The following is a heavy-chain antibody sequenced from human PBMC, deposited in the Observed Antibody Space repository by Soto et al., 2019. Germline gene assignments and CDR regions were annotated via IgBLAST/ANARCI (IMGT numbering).Heavy chain of an antibody. V-gene: IGHV4-30-4*08. CDR3: ARQSGGYYYYGMDV. CDR1: GGSISSPNFY. CDR2: IYYNGTT. Sequence: PSETLSLTCTVSGGSISSPNFYWSWIRQHPGKGLEWIGHIYYNGTTDYSPSLKSRVTISVDTSKNQFSLKLSSVTAADSAIYYCARQSGGYYYYGMDVWGQGTSVTLSS. J-gene: IGHJ6*02. D-gene: IGHD1-26*01.